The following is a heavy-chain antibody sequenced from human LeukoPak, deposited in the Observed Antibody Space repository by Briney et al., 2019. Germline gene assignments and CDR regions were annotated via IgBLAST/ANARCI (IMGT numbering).Heavy chain of an antibody. CDR1: GFTFSSYG. CDR3: ARHEEMATSHFEY. Sequence: PGGSLRLSCAATGFTFSSYGMSWVRQAPGKGLEWVSIVIGSGDSTYYADSVKGRFTISRDNSKNTLYLQMNSLRAEDTAVYYCARHEEMATSHFEYWGQGTLVTVSS. J-gene: IGHJ4*02. CDR2: VIGSGDST. D-gene: IGHD5-24*01. V-gene: IGHV3-23*01.